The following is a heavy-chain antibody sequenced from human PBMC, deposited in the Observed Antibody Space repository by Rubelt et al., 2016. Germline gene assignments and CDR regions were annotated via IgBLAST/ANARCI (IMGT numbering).Heavy chain of an antibody. CDR2: IYYSGST. J-gene: IGHJ6*02. CDR1: GGSISSGGYS. CDR3: ARVVQYSSLDV. V-gene: IGHV4-30-4*07. Sequence: QVQLQESGPGLVKPSGTLSLTCAVSGGSISSGGYSWSWIRQPPGKGLEWIGYIYYSGSTYYNPSLKSRVTISVDKSKNQVSLKLSSVTAADTAVYYCARVVQYSSLDVWGQGTTVTVSS. D-gene: IGHD6-19*01.